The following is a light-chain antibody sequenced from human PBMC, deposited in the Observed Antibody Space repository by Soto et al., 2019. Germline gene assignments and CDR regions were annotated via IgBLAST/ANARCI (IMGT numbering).Light chain of an antibody. V-gene: IGKV1-5*03. CDR2: KSS. Sequence: DIQMTQSPSTLSASVGDRVTITCRASQSISSWFAWYQQKPGKAPKLPVYKSSSLGSGVPSRFSGSGSGTEFTLTISSLQPDDFAAYYCQQYNSYPWTFGQGTKVDIK. CDR3: QQYNSYPWT. CDR1: QSISSW. J-gene: IGKJ1*01.